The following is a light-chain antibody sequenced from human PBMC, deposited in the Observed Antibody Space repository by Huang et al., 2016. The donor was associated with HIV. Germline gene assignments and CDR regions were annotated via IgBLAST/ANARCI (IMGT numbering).Light chain of an antibody. CDR3: QEYSSYSLT. V-gene: IGKV1-5*03. J-gene: IGKJ3*01. CDR2: KAS. Sequence: DIQMTQSPSTLSASVGDTVTITCRASQSISSWLAWYQHKPGKGPKLLIYKASTLESGVTSRFSGSGSGTEFTLTINSLQPDDFATYYCQEYSSYSLTFGPGTKVDMK. CDR1: QSISSW.